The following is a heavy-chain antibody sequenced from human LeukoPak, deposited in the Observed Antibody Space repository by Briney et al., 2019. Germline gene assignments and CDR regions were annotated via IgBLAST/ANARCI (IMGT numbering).Heavy chain of an antibody. J-gene: IGHJ6*02. CDR2: IRSKAYRGTT. V-gene: IGHV3-49*04. CDR3: SRGPIQLWVHNGVDV. CDR1: GFNFGDHA. Sequence: PGWSLRLSCTTSGFNFGDHAMTWVRQAPGKGLEWVGFIRSKAYRGTTEYAASVKGRFTISRDYSKSVVYLQMNSLKSEDTAVYYCSRGPIQLWVHNGVDVWGQGTTVTVSS. D-gene: IGHD5-18*01.